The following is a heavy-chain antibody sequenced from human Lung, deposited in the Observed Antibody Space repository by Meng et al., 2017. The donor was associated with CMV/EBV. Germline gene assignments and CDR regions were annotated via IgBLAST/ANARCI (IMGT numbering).Heavy chain of an antibody. D-gene: IGHD4-17*01. CDR3: ARDYGNAY. Sequence: GESLKISCAASGFTFSSYCMNWVRQAPGKGLEWVSSISSSSSYIYYADSVKGRFTISRDNANNSLYLQMNSLRAEDTAVYYCARDYGNAYSGQGTLVTFSS. V-gene: IGHV3-21*01. CDR2: ISSSSSYI. J-gene: IGHJ4*02. CDR1: GFTFSSYC.